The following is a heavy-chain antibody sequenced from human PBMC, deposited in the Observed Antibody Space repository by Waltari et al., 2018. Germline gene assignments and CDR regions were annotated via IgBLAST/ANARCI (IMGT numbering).Heavy chain of an antibody. CDR3: ARGRGVATIRRDLRGLVDY. D-gene: IGHD5-12*01. Sequence: QVQLQQWGAGLLKPSETLSLTCAVYGGSFSGYYWSWIRPPPGKGLEWIGEINHSGITNYTPSLKSRVTISVDTSKNQFSLKLSSVTAADTAVYYCARGRGVATIRRDLRGLVDYWGQGTLVTVSS. J-gene: IGHJ4*02. V-gene: IGHV4-34*01. CDR2: INHSGIT. CDR1: GGSFSGYY.